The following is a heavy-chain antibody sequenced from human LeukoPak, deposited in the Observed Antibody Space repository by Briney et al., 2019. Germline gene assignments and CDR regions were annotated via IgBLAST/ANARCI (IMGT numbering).Heavy chain of an antibody. CDR1: GGSFSGYY. CDR2: INHSGST. CDR3: ARAFGLPYSSGWYY. V-gene: IGHV4-34*01. J-gene: IGHJ4*02. D-gene: IGHD6-19*01. Sequence: SETLSLTYAVYGGSFSGYYWSWIRQPPGKGLEWIGEINHSGSTNYNPSLKSRVTISVDTSKNQFSLKLSSVTAADTAVYYCARAFGLPYSSGWYYWGQGTLVTVSS.